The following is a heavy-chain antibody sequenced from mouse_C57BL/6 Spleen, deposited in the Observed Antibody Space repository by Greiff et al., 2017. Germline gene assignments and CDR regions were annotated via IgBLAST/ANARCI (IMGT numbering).Heavy chain of an antibody. CDR2: IYPGDGDT. J-gene: IGHJ1*03. CDR1: GYAFSSYW. V-gene: IGHV1-80*01. CDR3: ARKEGWYFDV. Sequence: VKLVESGAELVKPGASVKISCKASGYAFSSYWMNWVKQRPGKGLEWIGQIYPGDGDTNYNGKFKGKATLTADKSSSTAYMQLSSLTSEDSAVYFCARKEGWYFDVWGTGTTVTVSS.